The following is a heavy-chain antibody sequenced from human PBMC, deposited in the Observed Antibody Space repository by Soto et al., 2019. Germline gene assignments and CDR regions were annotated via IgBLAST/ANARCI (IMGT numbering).Heavy chain of an antibody. Sequence: SETLSLTCTVSGGSISVYYWSWIRQPPGKGLEWIGYIYYSGSTNYNPSLKSRVTISVDTSKNQFSLKLSSVTAADTTVYYCARGGWRHIDYWGQGTLVTVSS. CDR1: GGSISVYY. J-gene: IGHJ4*02. D-gene: IGHD3-3*01. V-gene: IGHV4-59*08. CDR2: IYYSGST. CDR3: ARGGWRHIDY.